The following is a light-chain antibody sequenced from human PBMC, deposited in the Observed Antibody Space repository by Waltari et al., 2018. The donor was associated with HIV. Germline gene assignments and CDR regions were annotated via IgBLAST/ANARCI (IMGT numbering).Light chain of an antibody. CDR2: LNGDGSH. CDR1: SSHSPSA. J-gene: IGLJ3*02. Sequence: QLALTQSPSASASLGASVKLTCPLSSSHSPSAIAWHQQRPARAPRYLMKLNGDGSHSHGDGSPDRFSGASSGAERCLTISNLQSEDEADYYCQTWGTGIQVFGGGTKLTVL. V-gene: IGLV4-69*01. CDR3: QTWGTGIQV.